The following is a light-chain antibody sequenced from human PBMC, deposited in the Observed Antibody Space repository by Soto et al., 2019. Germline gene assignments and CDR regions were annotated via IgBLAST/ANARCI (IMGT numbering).Light chain of an antibody. CDR3: QQYGISPWT. J-gene: IGKJ1*01. Sequence: EVVMTQSPATLSVSPGERATLSCRASETVNSNLAWYQQKPGQAPRLLIYTISIRATGVPARFSGSGSGTEFTLTISSLQSEDFGVYYCQQYGISPWTFGQGTKVDI. CDR2: TIS. CDR1: ETVNSN. V-gene: IGKV3-15*01.